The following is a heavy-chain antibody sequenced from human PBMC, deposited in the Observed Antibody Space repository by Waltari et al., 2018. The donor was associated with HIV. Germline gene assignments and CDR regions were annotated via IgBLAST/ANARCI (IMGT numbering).Heavy chain of an antibody. CDR2: VNHSGTS. CDR3: ARRGLDPLIPNNWFDS. J-gene: IGHJ5*01. CDR1: GVSLDNYS. V-gene: IGHV4-34*02. Sequence: QVQLQQWGARLLKPSEALPLTCAVSGVSLDNYSWSWLRQTPGKGVEWIGEVNHSGTSNSVPSLKSRVSISVNAFKRQFSLNLTSVTAADTGVYFCARRGLDPLIPNNWFDSWGQGTVVIVSS. D-gene: IGHD3-16*01.